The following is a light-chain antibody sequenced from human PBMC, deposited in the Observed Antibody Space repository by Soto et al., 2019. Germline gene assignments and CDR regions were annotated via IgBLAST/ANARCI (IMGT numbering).Light chain of an antibody. V-gene: IGKV4-1*01. CDR3: QQYYSTPLT. J-gene: IGKJ4*01. CDR1: QSVLYSLNNKDY. CDR2: SAS. Sequence: DIVMTQSPDSLAVYLGERATINCRSSQSVLYSLNNKDYLAWYQQRPGQPPKLLIYSASTGESGVHDRFSGSGSGTDFTLTISSLQAEDVAVYYCQQYYSTPLTFGGGTKVEIK.